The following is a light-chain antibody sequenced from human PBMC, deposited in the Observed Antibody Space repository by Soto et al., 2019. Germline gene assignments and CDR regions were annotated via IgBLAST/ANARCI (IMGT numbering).Light chain of an antibody. CDR1: SGHSSYA. V-gene: IGLV4-69*01. CDR2: LNSDGSH. J-gene: IGLJ2*01. Sequence: QLVLTQSPSASASLGASVKLTCTLSSGHSSYAIAWHQQQPEKGHRYLMKLNSDGSHSKGDQIPDRFSGSSAGAERYLTISSLQSEDEADYYCQTWGTGIVVFGGGTKLTVL. CDR3: QTWGTGIVV.